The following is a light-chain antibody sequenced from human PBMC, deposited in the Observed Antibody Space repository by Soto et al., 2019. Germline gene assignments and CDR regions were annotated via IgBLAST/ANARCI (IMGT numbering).Light chain of an antibody. CDR1: QSISSW. V-gene: IGKV1-5*01. Sequence: DIQMTQSPSTLSASVGDRVTITCRASQSISSWLAWYQQKPGKAPKLLIYHASSLESGVPSRFSGSGSGTEFTLTISSLQPDDFATYYCQQYNSYPWTFGRGTKVEIK. CDR3: QQYNSYPWT. CDR2: HAS. J-gene: IGKJ1*01.